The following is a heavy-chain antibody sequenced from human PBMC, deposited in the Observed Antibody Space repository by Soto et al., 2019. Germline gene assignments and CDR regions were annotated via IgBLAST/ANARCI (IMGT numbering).Heavy chain of an antibody. CDR1: GGSISSYY. CDR3: AREVPIWYSGYGDGAFDI. Sequence: SETLSLTCTVSGGSISSYYWSWIRQPPGKGLEWIGYIYYSGSTNYNPSLKSRVTISVDTSKNQFSLKLSSVTAADTAVYYCAREVPIWYSGYGDGAFDIWGQGTMVT. V-gene: IGHV4-59*01. D-gene: IGHD5-12*01. CDR2: IYYSGST. J-gene: IGHJ3*02.